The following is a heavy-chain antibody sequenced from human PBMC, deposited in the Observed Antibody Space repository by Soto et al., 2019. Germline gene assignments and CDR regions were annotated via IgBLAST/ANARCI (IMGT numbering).Heavy chain of an antibody. J-gene: IGHJ4*02. CDR1: GASISTLTYN. CDR3: ARHTMTAVTTFDH. Sequence: QLQLQESGPGLVKPSETLSLTCTVSGASISTLTYNWGWIRQPPGKGLEWIGNIYYSGSPYYNPSPKSRVTFSVDTSKNQFSRGLRSVTAADPALFFCARHTMTAVTTFDHWGQGPWSPSRQ. V-gene: IGHV4-39*01. D-gene: IGHD4-17*01. CDR2: IYYSGSP.